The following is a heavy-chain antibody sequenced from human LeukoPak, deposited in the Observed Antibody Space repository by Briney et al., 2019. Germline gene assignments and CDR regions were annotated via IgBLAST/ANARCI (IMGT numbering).Heavy chain of an antibody. D-gene: IGHD3-10*01. J-gene: IGHJ3*02. CDR1: GGSVSSGSYY. V-gene: IGHV4-61*01. CDR3: ARERPWFGELLYAFDI. Sequence: SETLSLTYTVSGGSVSSGSYYWSWIRQPPGTGLEWIGYIYYSGSTNYNPSLKSRVTISVDTFKNQFSLKLSSVTAADTAVYYCARERPWFGELLYAFDIWGQGTMVTVSS. CDR2: IYYSGST.